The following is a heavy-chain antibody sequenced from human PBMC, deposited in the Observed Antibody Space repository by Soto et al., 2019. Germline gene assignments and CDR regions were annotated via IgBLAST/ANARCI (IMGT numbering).Heavy chain of an antibody. CDR3: VREPKRSIGYGGDTTFDS. J-gene: IGHJ5*01. CDR2: IDPSDFYT. Sequence: GESLKISCKGSGYSFTRIWISWVRQMPGKGLEWMGTIDPSDFYTKYSPSFQGHVAISVDKSISTAYLQWSSLKASDTAMYYCVREPKRSIGYGGDTTFDSWGQGTLVTVSS. D-gene: IGHD5-18*01. CDR1: GYSFTRIW. V-gene: IGHV5-10-1*01.